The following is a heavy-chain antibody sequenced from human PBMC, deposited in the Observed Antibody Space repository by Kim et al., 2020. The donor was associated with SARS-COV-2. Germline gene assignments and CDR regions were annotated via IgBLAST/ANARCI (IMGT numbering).Heavy chain of an antibody. CDR3: AKDSSYYYGSGSYPL. D-gene: IGHD3-10*01. Sequence: DSVKGRFTISRDNAKNSLYLQMNSLRAEDTALYYCAKDSSYYYGSGSYPLWGKGTTVTVSS. J-gene: IGHJ6*04. V-gene: IGHV3-9*01.